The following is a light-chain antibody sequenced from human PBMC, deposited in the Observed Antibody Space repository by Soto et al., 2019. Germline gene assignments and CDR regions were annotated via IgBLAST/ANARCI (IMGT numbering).Light chain of an antibody. CDR1: QSVSGF. Sequence: EIVLTQSPATLSLSPGERATLSCRASQSVSGFLTWYQQKPGQAPRLLIYDASNRATGIPARFSGSGSGTDFTLTISRLEPEDFEVYYCQQRSNWLFTFGPGTKVDIK. CDR2: DAS. J-gene: IGKJ3*01. CDR3: QQRSNWLFT. V-gene: IGKV3-11*01.